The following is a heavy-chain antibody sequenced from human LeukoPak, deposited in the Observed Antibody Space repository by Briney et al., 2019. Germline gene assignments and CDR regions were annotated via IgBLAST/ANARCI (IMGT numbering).Heavy chain of an antibody. Sequence: SETLSLTCAVYGGSFSGYYWSWIRQPPGKGLEWIGEINHSGSTNYNPSLKSRVTISVDTSKNQFSLKLSSVTAADTAVYYCARRAFGMDVWGKGTTVTISS. CDR3: ARRAFGMDV. CDR1: GGSFSGYY. J-gene: IGHJ6*04. V-gene: IGHV4-34*01. CDR2: INHSGST.